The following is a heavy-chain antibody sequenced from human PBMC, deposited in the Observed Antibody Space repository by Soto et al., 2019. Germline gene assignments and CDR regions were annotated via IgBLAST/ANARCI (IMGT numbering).Heavy chain of an antibody. D-gene: IGHD3-3*01. V-gene: IGHV1-8*01. J-gene: IGHJ4*02. Sequence: QVQLVQSGAEVKKPGASVKVSCKASGYTFTSYDINWVRQATGQGLEWMGWMNPNSGNTGYAQKFQGRVNMIRNTSISTAYMELSSLRSEDTAVYYCARRTKRDRILDYWGQGTLVTVSS. CDR2: MNPNSGNT. CDR3: ARRTKRDRILDY. CDR1: GYTFTSYD.